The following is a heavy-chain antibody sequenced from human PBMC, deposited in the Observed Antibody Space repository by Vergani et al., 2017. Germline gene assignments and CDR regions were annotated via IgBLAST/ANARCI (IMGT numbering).Heavy chain of an antibody. CDR2: INAGNGNT. J-gene: IGHJ3*02. Sequence: QVQLVQSGAEVKKPGASVKVFCKASGYTLTSYAMQWVRQAPGQRLEWMGWINAGNGNTKYPQNYQGRVNITRDTSASTADMELSSLRSEDTAVYYCSREEFYDYVWGSYRWNDAFDIWGQGTMVTVSS. D-gene: IGHD3-16*02. CDR1: GYTLTSYA. CDR3: SREEFYDYVWGSYRWNDAFDI. V-gene: IGHV1-3*01.